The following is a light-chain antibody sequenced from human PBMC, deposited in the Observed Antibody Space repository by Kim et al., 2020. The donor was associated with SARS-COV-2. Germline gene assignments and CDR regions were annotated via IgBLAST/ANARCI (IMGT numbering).Light chain of an antibody. CDR3: GTWDTSLSIGV. J-gene: IGLJ3*02. V-gene: IGLV1-51*01. CDR1: SSNIGRNY. CDR2: DNN. Sequence: GQRVNISCSGSSSNIGRNYVSWYQQFPGTAPKLLIYDNNKRPSGIPDRCSGSQSGTSATLGITGLQTGDEANYYCGTWDTSLSIGVFGGGTQLTVL.